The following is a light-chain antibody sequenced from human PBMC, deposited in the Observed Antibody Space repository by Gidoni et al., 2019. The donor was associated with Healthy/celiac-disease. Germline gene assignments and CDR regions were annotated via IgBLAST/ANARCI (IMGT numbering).Light chain of an antibody. CDR2: EDN. CDR1: SGSIASNY. CDR3: QSYDSSNHGV. J-gene: IGLJ3*02. Sequence: NFMLTQPHSVSESPGKTVTISCTRRSGSIASNYVQWYQQRPGSSPTTVIYEDNQRPSGVPDRFSGSIDSSSNSASLTISGLKTEDEADYYCQSYDSSNHGVFGGGTKLTVL. V-gene: IGLV6-57*01.